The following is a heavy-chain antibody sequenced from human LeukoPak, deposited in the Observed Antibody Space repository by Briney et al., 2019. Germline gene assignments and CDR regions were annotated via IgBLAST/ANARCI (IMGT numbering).Heavy chain of an antibody. J-gene: IGHJ4*02. Sequence: GGSLRLSCAASGFTVSSNYMSWVRQAPGKGLEWVSVIYSGGSTYYADSVKGRFTISRDNSKNTLYLQMSSLRAEDTAVYYCAREGYSSGWLYYFDYWGQGTLVTVSS. CDR3: AREGYSSGWLYYFDY. V-gene: IGHV3-53*01. CDR1: GFTVSSNY. D-gene: IGHD6-19*01. CDR2: IYSGGST.